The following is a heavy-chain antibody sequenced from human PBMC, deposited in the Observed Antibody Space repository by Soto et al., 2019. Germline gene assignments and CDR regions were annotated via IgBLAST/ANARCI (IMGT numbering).Heavy chain of an antibody. CDR3: ARHRRENGIYAQPLDY. V-gene: IGHV4-39*01. CDR2: IYYNGRT. Sequence: SETLSLTCTVSGGSISISSSYWAWILQPPGRGLEWIGAIYYNGRTYYKPSLKSRVTISVDTSKNQFSLNLSPVAAADSAVYYCARHRRENGIYAQPLDYWGQGTPVTVSS. CDR1: GGSISISSSY. D-gene: IGHD1-1*01. J-gene: IGHJ4*02.